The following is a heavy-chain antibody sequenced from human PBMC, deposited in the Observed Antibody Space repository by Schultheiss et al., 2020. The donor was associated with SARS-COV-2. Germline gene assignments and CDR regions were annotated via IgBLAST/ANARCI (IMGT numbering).Heavy chain of an antibody. V-gene: IGHV3-21*01. CDR2: ISSSSRYI. CDR3: ARVPVTTVTSSLFDY. CDR1: GFTFSSYA. D-gene: IGHD4-17*01. Sequence: GGSLRLSCAASGFTFSSYAMSWVRQAPGKGLEWVSSISSSSRYIYYADSVKGRFTISRDNAKNSLYLQMNSLRAEDTAVYYCARVPVTTVTSSLFDYWGQGTLVTVSS. J-gene: IGHJ4*02.